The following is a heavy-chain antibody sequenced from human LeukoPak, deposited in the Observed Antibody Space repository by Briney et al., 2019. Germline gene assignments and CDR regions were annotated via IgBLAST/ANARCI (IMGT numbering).Heavy chain of an antibody. V-gene: IGHV3-23*01. CDR3: AKGAYDYIEMGYFDY. D-gene: IGHD5-12*01. CDR2: IVASSGST. Sequence: GGSLRLSCAASGFSISNSAMSWVRQAPGKGLEWVSLIVASSGSTFHADSVKGRFTISRDSSKNTLYLQMNSLRAEDMAVYYCAKGAYDYIEMGYFDYWGQGTLVTVSS. CDR1: GFSISNSA. J-gene: IGHJ4*02.